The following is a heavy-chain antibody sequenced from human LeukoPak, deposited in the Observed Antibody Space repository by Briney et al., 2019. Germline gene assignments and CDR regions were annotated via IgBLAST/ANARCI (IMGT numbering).Heavy chain of an antibody. D-gene: IGHD3-3*01. CDR3: ARQVTLYDFWSGYYLQRFDP. CDR1: GGSISSYY. V-gene: IGHV4-4*09. J-gene: IGHJ5*02. CDR2: IYTSGST. Sequence: PSETPSLTCTVSGGSISSYYWSWIRQPPGKGLEWIGYIYTSGSTNYNPSLKSRVTISVDTSKNQFSLKLSSVTAADAAVYYCARQVTLYDFWSGYYLQRFDPWGQGTLVTVSS.